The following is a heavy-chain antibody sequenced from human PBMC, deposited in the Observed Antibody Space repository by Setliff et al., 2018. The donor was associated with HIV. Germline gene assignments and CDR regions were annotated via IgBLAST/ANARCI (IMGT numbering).Heavy chain of an antibody. J-gene: IGHJ5*02. D-gene: IGHD6-19*01. CDR3: ARGRTQWPNYNYFDP. CDR2: INHSGST. V-gene: IGHV4-34*13. Sequence: QSPGKGLEWIGEINHSGSTNYNPSLKSRVTISVDTSKSQFSLKLSSLTAADTAVYYCARGRTQWPNYNYFDPWGLGTLVTVSS.